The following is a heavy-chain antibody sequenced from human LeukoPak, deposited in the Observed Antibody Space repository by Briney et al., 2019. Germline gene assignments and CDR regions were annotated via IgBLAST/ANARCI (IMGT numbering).Heavy chain of an antibody. V-gene: IGHV3-74*01. CDR2: IESDRTST. CDR1: GFTFSSYW. Sequence: GGSLRLSCAASGFTFSSYWMHWVRQAPGKGLVWVSRIESDRTSTNYADSVKGRFTISRDNAKNTLYLQMNSLRAEDTAVYYCAKDTASSGWYNYYYGMDVWGQGTTVTVSS. CDR3: AKDTASSGWYNYYYGMDV. D-gene: IGHD6-19*01. J-gene: IGHJ6*02.